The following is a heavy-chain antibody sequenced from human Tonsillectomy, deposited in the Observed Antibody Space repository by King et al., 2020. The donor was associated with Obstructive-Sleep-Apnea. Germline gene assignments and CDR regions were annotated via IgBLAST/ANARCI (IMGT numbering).Heavy chain of an antibody. V-gene: IGHV3-66*01. Sequence: VQLVDSGGTLVQPGGSLRLSCAASGFTGSNYYMSWGRQAQGKGLVWVAVIYSGGSPYYAVSAKGRFTISRDDSKNTLYLQMNNLRAEDTAVYYCAKSIASSVGATVWGQGTLVTVSS. D-gene: IGHD1-26*01. CDR1: GFTGSNYY. CDR3: AKSIASSVGATV. J-gene: IGHJ1*01. CDR2: IYSGGSP.